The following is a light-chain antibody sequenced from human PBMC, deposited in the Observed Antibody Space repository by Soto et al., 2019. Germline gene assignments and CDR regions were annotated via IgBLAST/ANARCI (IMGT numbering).Light chain of an antibody. Sequence: ESVLTQSPGTLSLSPGERATLSCRASQSVSNRYFAWYQQKPGQAPRLLIYGISNRATGIPARFSGGGSGTEFTLTISSLQSEDFAVYYCQQYNNWPGTFGQGTKVEIK. CDR2: GIS. CDR1: QSVSNRY. V-gene: IGKV3D-15*01. J-gene: IGKJ1*01. CDR3: QQYNNWPGT.